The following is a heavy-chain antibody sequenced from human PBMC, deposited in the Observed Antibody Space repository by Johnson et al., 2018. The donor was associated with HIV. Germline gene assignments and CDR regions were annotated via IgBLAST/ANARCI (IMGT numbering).Heavy chain of an antibody. CDR2: IDSGGST. CDR3: ARARVVGARSSAFDI. J-gene: IGHJ3*02. D-gene: IGHD1-26*01. V-gene: IGHV3-66*01. CDR1: GFTFSSYW. Sequence: VQLVESGGGLVQPGGSLRLSCAASGFTFSSYWMSWVRQAPGKGLEWVSVIDSGGSTYYAESVKGRLTISRDNAKNSLYLQMNSLRAEDTAVYYCARARVVGARSSAFDIWGQGTMVTVSS.